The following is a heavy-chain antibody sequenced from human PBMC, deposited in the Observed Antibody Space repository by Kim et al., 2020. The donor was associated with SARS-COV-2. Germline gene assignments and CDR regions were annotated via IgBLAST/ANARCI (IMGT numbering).Heavy chain of an antibody. J-gene: IGHJ3*02. V-gene: IGHV3-30*07. D-gene: IGHD7-27*01. Sequence: VKCRFTISRDNSKNTLYLRMNSLRAEVTAVYYCAGEMKEMATWGSDAFDIWGQGTMVTVSS. CDR3: AGEMKEMATWGSDAFDI.